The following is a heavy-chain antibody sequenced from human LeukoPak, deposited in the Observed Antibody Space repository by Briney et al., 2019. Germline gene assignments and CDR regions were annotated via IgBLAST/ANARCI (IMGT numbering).Heavy chain of an antibody. CDR1: GFTFSSYG. Sequence: QAGGSLRLSCAASGFTFSSYGMSWVRQAPGKGLEWVSAISGSGGSTYYADSVKGRFTISRDNSKNTLYLHMNSLGAEDTAVYFCAKDEAPHYDILTGPTAYDIWGQGTMVTVSS. CDR2: ISGSGGST. V-gene: IGHV3-23*01. CDR3: AKDEAPHYDILTGPTAYDI. J-gene: IGHJ3*02. D-gene: IGHD3-9*01.